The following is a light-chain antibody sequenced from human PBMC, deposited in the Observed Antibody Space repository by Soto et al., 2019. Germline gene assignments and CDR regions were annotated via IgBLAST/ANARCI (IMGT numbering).Light chain of an antibody. CDR1: SSDVGGYNY. V-gene: IGLV2-8*01. CDR3: SSYAGSNNLGV. Sequence: QSALTQPPSASGSPGQSVTISCTGTSSDVGGYNYVSWYQQHPGKAPKLMIYEVSKRPSGVPERFSGSKSGDTAALTVSGPQAEDEADYYCSSYAGSNNLGVFGGGTTLTVL. J-gene: IGLJ2*01. CDR2: EVS.